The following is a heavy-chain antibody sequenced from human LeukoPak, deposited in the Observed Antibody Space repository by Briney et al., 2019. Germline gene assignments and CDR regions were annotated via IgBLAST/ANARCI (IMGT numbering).Heavy chain of an antibody. V-gene: IGHV3-7*03. CDR3: AKDRRLAAFDY. CDR1: GFSLRDYW. D-gene: IGHD6-25*01. CDR2: IKEDGSET. J-gene: IGHJ4*02. Sequence: GGSLRLSCVASGFSLRDYWMTWVRQAPGKGLEWVANIKEDGSETYYVDSVKGRFTISRDNSKNTLYLQMNSLRAEDTAVYYCAKDRRLAAFDYGGQGTLVTVSS.